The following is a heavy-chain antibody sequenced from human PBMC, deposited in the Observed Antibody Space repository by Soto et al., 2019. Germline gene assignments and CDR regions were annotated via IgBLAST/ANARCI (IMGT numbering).Heavy chain of an antibody. CDR3: ARVGYGDYDPHWYFDL. CDR1: GGTFSSYA. CDR2: IIPIFGTA. J-gene: IGHJ2*01. D-gene: IGHD4-17*01. V-gene: IGHV1-69*12. Sequence: QVQLVQSGAEVKKPGSSVKVSCKASGGTFSSYAISWVRQAPGQGLEWMGGIIPIFGTANYAQKFQGRVTITADESTRTADMELSSLRSEDTAVYYCARVGYGDYDPHWYFDLWGRGTLVTVSS.